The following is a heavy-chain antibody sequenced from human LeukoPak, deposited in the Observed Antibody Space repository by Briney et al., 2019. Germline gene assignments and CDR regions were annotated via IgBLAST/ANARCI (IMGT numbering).Heavy chain of an antibody. J-gene: IGHJ3*02. CDR2: INHSGST. Sequence: SETLSLTCAVYGGSFSGYYWSWIRQPPGKGLEWIGEINHSGSTNYNPSLKSRVTISVDTSKNQFSLKLSSVTAADTAVYYCARQGLVVVPDAFDIWGQGTMVTVSS. CDR1: GGSFSGYY. V-gene: IGHV4-34*01. CDR3: ARQGLVVVPDAFDI. D-gene: IGHD3-22*01.